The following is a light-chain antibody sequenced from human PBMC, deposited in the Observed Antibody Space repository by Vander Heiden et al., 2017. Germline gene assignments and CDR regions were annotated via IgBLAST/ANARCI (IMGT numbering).Light chain of an antibody. Sequence: FMPPSPATLSVSPGDRSTLSCRASQSVSSSLAWYQQKPGQAPRLLIYGASTRATGIPARCSGSGSGTEFTLTISSLQSEDFAVYYCQQYNNWWTFGQGTKVEIK. V-gene: IGKV3-15*01. CDR3: QQYNNWWT. CDR1: QSVSSS. CDR2: GAS. J-gene: IGKJ1*01.